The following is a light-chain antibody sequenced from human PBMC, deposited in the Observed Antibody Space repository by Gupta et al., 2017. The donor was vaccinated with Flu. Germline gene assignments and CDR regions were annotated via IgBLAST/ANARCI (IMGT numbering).Light chain of an antibody. CDR3: ATWDDSTNGV. Sequence: QRVTTSGSGSNDKIGRHPRNGDQQRPGTAPKLLIDIKNERPSGVPDRFSGSKAGTTAALAISGLQAEDEADYYCATWDDSTNGVFGGGTKLTV. J-gene: IGLJ3*02. CDR1: NDKIGRHP. CDR2: IKN. V-gene: IGLV1-44*01.